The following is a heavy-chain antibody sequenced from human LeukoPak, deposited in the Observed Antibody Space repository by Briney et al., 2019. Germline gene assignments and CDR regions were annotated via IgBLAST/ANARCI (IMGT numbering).Heavy chain of an antibody. CDR2: IVASSGST. CDR1: GFSFNSYA. D-gene: IGHD5-12*01. J-gene: IGHJ4*02. Sequence: GGSLRLSCAASGFSFNSYAMNWVRQAPGKGLEWVSIIVASSGSTFYADSVKGRFTISRDNSKNTLYLQMNSLRVEDTAVYYYAKGGYDYVEVAYFDFWGQGTLVAVSS. CDR3: AKGGYDYVEVAYFDF. V-gene: IGHV3-23*01.